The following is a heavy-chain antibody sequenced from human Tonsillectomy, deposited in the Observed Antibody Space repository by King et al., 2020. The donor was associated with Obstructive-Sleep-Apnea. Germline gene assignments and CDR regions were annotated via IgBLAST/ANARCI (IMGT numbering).Heavy chain of an antibody. CDR3: SSGILYPGADFDY. CDR1: GFTFSSYG. CDR2: IWYDGSNK. J-gene: IGHJ4*02. V-gene: IGHV3-33*01. Sequence: VQLVESGGGVVQPGRSLRLSCAASGFTFSSYGMHWVRQAPGKGLEWVAVIWYDGSNKYYADSVKGRFTIPLDNSKNTLYLPMNSLRAEDTAVYYCSSGILYPGADFDYWGQGTLVTVSS. D-gene: IGHD2-8*01.